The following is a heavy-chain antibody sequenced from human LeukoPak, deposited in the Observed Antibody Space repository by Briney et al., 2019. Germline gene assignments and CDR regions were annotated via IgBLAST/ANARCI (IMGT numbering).Heavy chain of an antibody. V-gene: IGHV4-59*01. CDR2: IYYSGST. J-gene: IGHJ4*02. Sequence: PSETLSLTCTVSGGSISSYYWSWIRQPPGKGLEWIGYIYYSGSTNYNPSLKSRVTISVDTSKNQSSLKLSSVTAADTAVYYCARSRRIVGATDFDYWGQGTLVTVSS. CDR3: ARSRRIVGATDFDY. CDR1: GGSISSYY. D-gene: IGHD1-26*01.